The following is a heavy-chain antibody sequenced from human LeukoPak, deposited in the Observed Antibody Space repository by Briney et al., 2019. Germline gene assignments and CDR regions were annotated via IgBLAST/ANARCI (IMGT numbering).Heavy chain of an antibody. Sequence: PGGSLRLSCAASGFTFSSYAMSWVRQAPGKGLEWVSAISGSGGSTYYADSVKGRFTISRDNSKNTLYLQMNSLRAEDTAVYYCAKGGYSYGGVDYYYYYMDVWGKGTTVTVSS. D-gene: IGHD5-18*01. V-gene: IGHV3-23*01. CDR3: AKGGYSYGGVDYYYYYMDV. J-gene: IGHJ6*03. CDR1: GFTFSSYA. CDR2: ISGSGGST.